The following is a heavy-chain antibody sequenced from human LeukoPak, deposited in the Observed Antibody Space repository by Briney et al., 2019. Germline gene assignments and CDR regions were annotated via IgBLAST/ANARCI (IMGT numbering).Heavy chain of an antibody. J-gene: IGHJ4*02. CDR1: GGPFRGYY. CDR2: INHSRST. V-gene: IGHV4-34*01. Sequence: PSETLSLTCAVYGGPFRGYYWSWIRQPPGEGLEWIGQINHSRSTDYKPSLKSRVTISVDTSKNQFSLKLSSVTAADTAVYDCARGLEYSSSSPFDYWGQGTLVTVSS. CDR3: ARGLEYSSSSPFDY. D-gene: IGHD6-6*01.